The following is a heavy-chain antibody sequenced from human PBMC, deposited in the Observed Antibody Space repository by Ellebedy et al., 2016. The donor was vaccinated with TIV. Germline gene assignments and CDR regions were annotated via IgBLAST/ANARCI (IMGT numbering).Heavy chain of an antibody. J-gene: IGHJ5*02. CDR2: ISWNSGSI. Sequence: SLKISCAASGFTFDDYAMPWVRQAPGKGLEWVSGISWNSGSIGYADSVKGRFTISRDNAKNSLYLQMNSLRAEDTALYYCAKDISSGWYGGGGAWGQGTLVTVSS. V-gene: IGHV3-9*01. CDR3: AKDISSGWYGGGGA. CDR1: GFTFDDYA. D-gene: IGHD6-19*01.